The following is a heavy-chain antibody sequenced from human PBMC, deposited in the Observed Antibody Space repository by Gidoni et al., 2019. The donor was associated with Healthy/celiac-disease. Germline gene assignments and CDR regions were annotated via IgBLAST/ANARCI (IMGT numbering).Heavy chain of an antibody. CDR3: ARAGVEYQLPGRGNWFDP. D-gene: IGHD2-2*01. CDR1: GGTFSSYT. J-gene: IGHJ5*02. Sequence: QFQLVQSGAEVKKPGSSVKVSCKASGGTFSSYTISWVRQAPGQGLEWMGRIIPILGIANYAQKFQGRVTITADKSTSTAYMELSSLRSEDTAVYYCARAGVEYQLPGRGNWFDPWGQGTLVTVSS. V-gene: IGHV1-69*02. CDR2: IIPILGIA.